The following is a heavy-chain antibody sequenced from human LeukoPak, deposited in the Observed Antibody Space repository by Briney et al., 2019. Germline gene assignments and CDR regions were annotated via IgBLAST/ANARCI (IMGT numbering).Heavy chain of an antibody. CDR3: ARDILTGYSRRYYYYGMDV. Sequence: PSETLSLTCTVSGGSISSYYWSWIRQPPGKGLEWIGYIYYSGSTNYNPSLKSRVTISVDTSKNQFSLKLSSVTAADTAVYYRARDILTGYSRRYYYYGMDVWGQGTTVTVSS. D-gene: IGHD3-9*01. CDR1: GGSISSYY. V-gene: IGHV4-59*01. J-gene: IGHJ6*02. CDR2: IYYSGST.